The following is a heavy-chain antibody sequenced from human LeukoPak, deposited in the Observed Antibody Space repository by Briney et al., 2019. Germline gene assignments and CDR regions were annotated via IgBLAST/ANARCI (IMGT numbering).Heavy chain of an antibody. CDR2: IIPIFGTA. V-gene: IGHV1-69*05. CDR1: GGTFSSYA. CDR3: AREGVWPFGYYYYMDV. J-gene: IGHJ6*03. Sequence: SVKVSCKASGGTFSSYAISWVRQAPGQGLEWMGGIIPIFGTASYAQKLQGRVTITTDESTSTAYMELSSLRSEDTAVYYCAREGVWPFGYYYYMDVWGKGTTVTVSS. D-gene: IGHD2/OR15-2a*01.